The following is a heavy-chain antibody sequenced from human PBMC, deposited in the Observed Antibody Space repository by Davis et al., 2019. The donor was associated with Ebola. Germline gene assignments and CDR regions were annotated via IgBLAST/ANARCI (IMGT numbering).Heavy chain of an antibody. Sequence: ASVKVSCKASGYTFTGYYMHWVRQAPGQGLEWMGIINPSGGSTSYAQKFQGRVTMTRDTSTSTVYMELSSLGSEDTAVYYCAASVRAVAGDYWGQGTLVIVSS. CDR3: AASVRAVAGDY. J-gene: IGHJ4*02. D-gene: IGHD6-19*01. CDR1: GYTFTGYY. CDR2: INPSGGST. V-gene: IGHV1-46*01.